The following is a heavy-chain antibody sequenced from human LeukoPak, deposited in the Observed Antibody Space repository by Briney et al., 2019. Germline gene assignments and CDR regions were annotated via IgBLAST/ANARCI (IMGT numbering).Heavy chain of an antibody. CDR1: GFTFNTFN. J-gene: IGHJ4*02. D-gene: IGHD1-26*01. Sequence: GGSLRLSCAASGFTFNTFNMNWVRQAPGKGLEWVSSITSGGDYIYYADSVKGRFTISRDNAKNSLYLQMNSLRAEDTAVYYCARGNPRSGSYCHYSDYWGQGTLVTVSS. CDR3: ARGNPRSGSYCHYSDY. V-gene: IGHV3-21*01. CDR2: ITSGGDYI.